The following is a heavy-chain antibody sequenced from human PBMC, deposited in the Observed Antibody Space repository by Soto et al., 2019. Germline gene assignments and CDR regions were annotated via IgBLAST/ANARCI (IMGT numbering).Heavy chain of an antibody. CDR2: ILYDGSIE. D-gene: IGHD6-6*01. Sequence: GTLSLSWAAAGLTFSTYALNWVRQAPGKGLEWVAVILYDGSIEHYADSVKGRFTVSRDNSKKTVYLQMNSLTPEDTAVYYCAREASVAALNWFDPWGQGTLVTVSS. J-gene: IGHJ5*02. V-gene: IGHV3-30-3*01. CDR1: GLTFSTYA. CDR3: AREASVAALNWFDP.